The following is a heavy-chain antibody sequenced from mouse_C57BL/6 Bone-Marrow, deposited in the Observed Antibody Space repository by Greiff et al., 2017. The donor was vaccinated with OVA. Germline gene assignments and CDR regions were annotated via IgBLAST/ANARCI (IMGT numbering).Heavy chain of an antibody. Sequence: EVKLQESVAELVRPGASVKLSCTASGFNIKNTYMHWVKQRPEQGLEWIGRIDPANDNTKYAPKFQGKATMTADTSSNTAYLQLSRLSSEDTAVYCCARGNFCSSFYAMDYWGQGTSVTVSS. V-gene: IGHV14-3*01. CDR3: ARGNFCSSFYAMDY. D-gene: IGHD1-1*01. J-gene: IGHJ4*01. CDR2: IDPANDNT. CDR1: GFNIKNTY.